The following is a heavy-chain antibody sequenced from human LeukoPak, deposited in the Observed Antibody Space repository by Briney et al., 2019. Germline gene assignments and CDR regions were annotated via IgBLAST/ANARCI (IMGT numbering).Heavy chain of an antibody. D-gene: IGHD3-16*02. CDR2: IYHSGST. Sequence: PSETLSLTCIVSGYSINSGYHWGWIRQPPGKGLEWIGSIYHSGSTYYNPSLKSRVTISIDTSKNQFSLKLSSVTAADTAVYYCARDRYRGQTYYYYYMDVWGKGTTVTVSS. CDR1: GYSINSGYH. CDR3: ARDRYRGQTYYYYYMDV. V-gene: IGHV4-38-2*02. J-gene: IGHJ6*03.